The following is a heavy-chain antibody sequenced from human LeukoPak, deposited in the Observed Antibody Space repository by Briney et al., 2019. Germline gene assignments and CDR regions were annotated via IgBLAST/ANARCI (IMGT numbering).Heavy chain of an antibody. D-gene: IGHD6-19*01. CDR1: GFTFDDYA. CDR3: AKDSSRSGWYVYLGY. Sequence: GRSLRLSCAASGFTFDDYAMHWVRQAPGKGLEWVSGISWNSGSIGYADSVKGRFTISRDNAKNSLYLQMNSLRAEDTALYYCAKDSSRSGWYVYLGYWGQGTLVTVSS. J-gene: IGHJ4*02. CDR2: ISWNSGSI. V-gene: IGHV3-9*01.